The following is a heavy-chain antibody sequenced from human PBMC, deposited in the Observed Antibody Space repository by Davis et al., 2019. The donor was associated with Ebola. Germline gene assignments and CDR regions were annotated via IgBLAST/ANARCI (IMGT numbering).Heavy chain of an antibody. CDR2: ISGYTGDT. CDR3: ARGGCSGGSCYSPDY. J-gene: IGHJ4*02. Sequence: ASVKVSCKASAYTFTNYGVSWVRQAPGQGLEWMGWISGYTGDTKYTQDFQGRVTMTTDTSTTTAYMELRSLRSDDTAVYYCARGGCSGGSCYSPDYWGQGTLVTVSS. CDR1: AYTFTNYG. V-gene: IGHV1-18*04. D-gene: IGHD2-15*01.